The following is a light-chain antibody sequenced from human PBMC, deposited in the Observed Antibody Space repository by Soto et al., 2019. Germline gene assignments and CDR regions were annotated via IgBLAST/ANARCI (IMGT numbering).Light chain of an antibody. V-gene: IGLV2-23*02. CDR2: EVN. CDR1: SSDVGTYTL. Sequence: QSVLTQPASVSGSPGQSITISCTGTSSDVGTYTLVSWYQQHPGKAPKLVIYEVNKRPAGVSKRFSGSKSGDTASLTISGLQAEDEADYYCSSYAGSNTYVFGTGTKVTVL. J-gene: IGLJ1*01. CDR3: SSYAGSNTYV.